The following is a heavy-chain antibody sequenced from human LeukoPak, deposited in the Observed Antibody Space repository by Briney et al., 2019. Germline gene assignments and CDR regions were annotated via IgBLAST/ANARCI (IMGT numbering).Heavy chain of an antibody. CDR1: GGSFSGYY. J-gene: IGHJ4*02. Sequence: SETLSLTCAVYGGSFSGYYWSWIRQPPGKGLKWIGEINHSGSTNYNPSLKSRVTISVDTSKNQFSLKLSSVTAADTAVYYCATTPTIFGVVPSLFDYWGQGTLVTVSS. D-gene: IGHD3-3*01. CDR2: INHSGST. CDR3: ATTPTIFGVVPSLFDY. V-gene: IGHV4-34*01.